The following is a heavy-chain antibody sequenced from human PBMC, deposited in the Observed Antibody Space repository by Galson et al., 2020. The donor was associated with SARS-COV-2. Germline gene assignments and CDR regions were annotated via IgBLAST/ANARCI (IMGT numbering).Heavy chain of an antibody. Sequence: SCAASGFTFSSYGMHWVRQAPGKGLEWVAVIWYDGSNKYYADSVKGRFTISRDNSKNTLYLQMNSLRAEDTAVYYCAADYGDYQNYYYYYGMDVWGQGTTVTVSS. J-gene: IGHJ6*02. CDR3: AADYGDYQNYYYYYGMDV. CDR2: IWYDGSNK. V-gene: IGHV3-33*01. D-gene: IGHD4-17*01. CDR1: GFTFSSYG.